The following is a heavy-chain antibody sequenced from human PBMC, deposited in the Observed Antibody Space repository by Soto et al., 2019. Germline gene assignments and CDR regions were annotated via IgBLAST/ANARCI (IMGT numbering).Heavy chain of an antibody. J-gene: IGHJ4*02. CDR2: IYTGGHT. V-gene: IGHV3-53*01. Sequence: PGGSLRLSCAASGFTVSSNYMSWVRQAPGKGLEWVSFIYTGGHTYYADSVKGRFTISRDNSKNTLYLQMNSLRAEDTAVYYCARELNGFDYWGQGTLVTVSS. CDR3: ARELNGFDY. CDR1: GFTVSSNY.